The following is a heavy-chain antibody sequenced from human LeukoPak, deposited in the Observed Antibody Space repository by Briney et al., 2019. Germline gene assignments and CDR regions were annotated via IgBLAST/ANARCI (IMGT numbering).Heavy chain of an antibody. J-gene: IGHJ5*02. Sequence: TGGSLRLSCAVSEFTFSLFYMHWVRQAPGKGLEWVARISGDGASTSYADSVKGRFTISRDNAKNTVYLQMNSLRAEDTALYYCARDNSPGRFDPWGQGTLVTVSS. CDR2: ISGDGAST. CDR1: EFTFSLFY. D-gene: IGHD4-23*01. V-gene: IGHV3-74*01. CDR3: ARDNSPGRFDP.